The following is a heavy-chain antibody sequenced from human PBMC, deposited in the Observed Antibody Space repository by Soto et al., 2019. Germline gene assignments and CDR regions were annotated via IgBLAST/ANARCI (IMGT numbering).Heavy chain of an antibody. CDR3: ARVDGGYCSSTSCYYYYYYGRDV. J-gene: IGHJ6*02. V-gene: IGHV4-34*01. CDR1: GGSFSGFY. Sequence: LETLSLTCAVYGGSFSGFYWSWIRQTQGKGLEWIGEINHSGSTNYNPSLKSRVTISVDTSKNQFSLKLSSVTAADTAVYYCARVDGGYCSSTSCYYYYYYGRDVWGQGTTVTVSS. CDR2: INHSGST. D-gene: IGHD2-2*01.